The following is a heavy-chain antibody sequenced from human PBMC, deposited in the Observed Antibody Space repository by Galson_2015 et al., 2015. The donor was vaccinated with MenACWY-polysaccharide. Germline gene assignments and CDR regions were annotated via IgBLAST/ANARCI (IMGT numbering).Heavy chain of an antibody. CDR2: TYHGAN. V-gene: IGHV6-1*01. CDR1: GDRVSDHRVA. CDR3: ARGAYSAFDI. Sequence: GAISGDRVSDHRVAWNWIRQSPSRGLEWLGRTYHGANQYSASMSGRIAISSNTSTNQFSLQLSSVTPEDTGLYYCARGAYSAFDIWGQGTMVTVSS. J-gene: IGHJ3*02. D-gene: IGHD2-15*01.